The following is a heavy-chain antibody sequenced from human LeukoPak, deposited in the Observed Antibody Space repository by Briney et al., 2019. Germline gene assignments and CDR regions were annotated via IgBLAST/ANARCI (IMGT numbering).Heavy chain of an antibody. CDR1: GGSFSGDY. Sequence: SETLSLTCAVYGGSFSGDYWSWIRQPPGKGLEWIGEINHSGSTNYNPSLKSRVTISVDTSKNQFSLRLSSVTAADTAVYYCARHHIGALRVDYWGQGTLVTVSS. V-gene: IGHV4-34*01. CDR3: ARHHIGALRVDY. D-gene: IGHD3-3*01. CDR2: INHSGST. J-gene: IGHJ4*02.